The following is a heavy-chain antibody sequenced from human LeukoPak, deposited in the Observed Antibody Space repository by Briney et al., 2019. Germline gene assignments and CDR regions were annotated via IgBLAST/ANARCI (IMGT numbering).Heavy chain of an antibody. V-gene: IGHV3-48*02. D-gene: IGHD2-2*02. Sequence: GGSLRLSCAVSGFTVSSNYMSWVRQAPGKGLEWVSYISRSGSTIYYADSVEGRFTISRDNAKNSLYLQMNSLRDEDTAVYYCARDTEHLYFVFDYWGQGTLVTVSS. CDR1: GFTVSSNY. J-gene: IGHJ4*02. CDR3: ARDTEHLYFVFDY. CDR2: ISRSGSTI.